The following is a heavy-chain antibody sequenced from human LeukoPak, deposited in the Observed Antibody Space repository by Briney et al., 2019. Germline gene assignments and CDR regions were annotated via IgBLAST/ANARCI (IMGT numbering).Heavy chain of an antibody. CDR1: GGSFSGYY. D-gene: IGHD5-18*01. Sequence: PSETLSLTCAVYGGSFSGYYWSWIRQPPGKGLEWTGEINHSGSTNYNPSLKSRVTISVDTSKNQFSLKLSSVTAADTAVYYCARGGYSYGYSYWGQGTLFTVSS. V-gene: IGHV4-34*01. CDR3: ARGGYSYGYSY. CDR2: INHSGST. J-gene: IGHJ4*02.